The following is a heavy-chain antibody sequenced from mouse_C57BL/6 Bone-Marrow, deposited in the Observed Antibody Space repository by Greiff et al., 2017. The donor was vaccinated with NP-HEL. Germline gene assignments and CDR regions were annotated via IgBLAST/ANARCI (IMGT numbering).Heavy chain of an antibody. Sequence: VMLVESGPGLVQPSQSLSITCTVSGFSLTSYGVHWVRQSPGKGLEWLGVIWSGGSTDYNAAFISRLSISKDNSKSQVFFKMNSLQADDTAIYYCARKGVTTKLYYYAMDYWGQGTSVTVSS. J-gene: IGHJ4*01. CDR2: IWSGGST. CDR1: GFSLTSYG. D-gene: IGHD2-1*01. V-gene: IGHV2-2*01. CDR3: ARKGVTTKLYYYAMDY.